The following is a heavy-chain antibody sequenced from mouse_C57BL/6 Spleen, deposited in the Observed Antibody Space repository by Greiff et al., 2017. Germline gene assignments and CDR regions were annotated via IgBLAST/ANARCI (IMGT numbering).Heavy chain of an antibody. Sequence: VQLQQPGAELVKPGASVKLSCKASGYTFTSYWMHWVKQRPGQGLEWIGMIHPKSGSTNYNEKFKSKATLTVDKSSSTAYMQLRSLTSEDSAVYYCARGYDGYYDYWGQGTTLTVSS. J-gene: IGHJ2*01. CDR3: ARGYDGYYDY. CDR2: IHPKSGST. D-gene: IGHD2-3*01. CDR1: GYTFTSYW. V-gene: IGHV1-64*01.